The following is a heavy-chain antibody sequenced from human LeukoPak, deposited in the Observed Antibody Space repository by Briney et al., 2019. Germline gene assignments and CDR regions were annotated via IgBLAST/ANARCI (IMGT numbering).Heavy chain of an antibody. V-gene: IGHV3-23*01. CDR2: ISGSGGGT. D-gene: IGHD2-15*01. CDR3: AKLAGQTDS. CDR1: GFTFSSYA. J-gene: IGHJ4*02. Sequence: GSLRLSCAASGFTFSSYAMSWVRQAPGKGLEWVSAISGSGGGTYYGDSVKGRFTISRDKSKNTLYLQMNSLRAEDAAVYFCAKLAGQTDSWGQGTLVTVSS.